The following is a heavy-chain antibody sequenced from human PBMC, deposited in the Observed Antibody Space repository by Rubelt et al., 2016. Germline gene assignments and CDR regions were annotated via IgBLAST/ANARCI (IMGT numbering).Heavy chain of an antibody. D-gene: IGHD3-16*02. J-gene: IGHJ4*02. CDR2: ISSSSSTI. V-gene: IGHV3-11*04. Sequence: QLQLQESGPGLVKPSETLSLTCTVSGGSISSSSYYWGWIRQPPGKGLEWVSYISSSSSTIYYADSVKGRFTISRDNAKNSLYLQMNSLRAEDTAVYYCVITFGGVIASFDYWGQGTLVTVSS. CDR3: VITFGGVIASFDY. CDR1: GGSISSSSYY.